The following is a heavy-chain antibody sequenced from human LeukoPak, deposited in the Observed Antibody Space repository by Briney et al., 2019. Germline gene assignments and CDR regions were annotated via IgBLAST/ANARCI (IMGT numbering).Heavy chain of an antibody. Sequence: YTXXXXYMHWVRQAPGXXLXWMGIINPSGGSTNYAQKFQGRVTITADKSTSTAYMELSSLRSEDTAVYYCXXXXXXXXXVXXXDIWGQXTXVTVSS. CDR3: XXXXXXXXXVXXXDI. J-gene: IGHJ3*02. V-gene: IGHV1-46*01. CDR2: INPSGGST. CDR1: YTXXXXY.